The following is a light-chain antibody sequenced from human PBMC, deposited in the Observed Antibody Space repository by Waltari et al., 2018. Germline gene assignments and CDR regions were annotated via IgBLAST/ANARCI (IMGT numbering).Light chain of an antibody. CDR2: SAS. Sequence: EVEMTQSPATLSVSPGERVTLSCRASQSVSINLSWYQQKPGQAPRLLMYSASIRAAGVPARFSGSGSGTEFALTISNLQSEDIAVYYCQQHNDWPRTFGQGTKVEI. V-gene: IGKV3-15*01. CDR3: QQHNDWPRT. CDR1: QSVSIN. J-gene: IGKJ1*01.